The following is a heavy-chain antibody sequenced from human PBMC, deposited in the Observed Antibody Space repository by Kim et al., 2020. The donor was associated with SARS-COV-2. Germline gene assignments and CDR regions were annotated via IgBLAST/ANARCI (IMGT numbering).Heavy chain of an antibody. CDR2: IYYSGST. V-gene: IGHV4-39*01. J-gene: IGHJ2*01. D-gene: IGHD2-21*01. CDR1: GGSISSSSYY. CDR3: ANLGLEIAWGWYFDL. Sequence: SETLSLTCTVSGGSISSSSYYWGWIRQPPGKGLEWIGSIYYSGSTYYNPSLKSRVTISVDTSKNQFSLKLSSVTAADTAVYYCANLGLEIAWGWYFDLWGRGTLVTVSS.